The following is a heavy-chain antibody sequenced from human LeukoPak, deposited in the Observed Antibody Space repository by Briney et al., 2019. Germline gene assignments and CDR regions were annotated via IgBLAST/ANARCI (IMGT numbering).Heavy chain of an antibody. CDR1: GFTFSSYA. J-gene: IGHJ4*02. CDR2: ISYDGSNK. Sequence: PGGSLRLSCATSGFTFSSYAIHWVRQAPGKGLEWVAVISYDGSNKYYADSVKGRFTISRDNSKNTLYLQMNSLRAEDTAVYYCARDLRSGWHWPLTGDFDYWGQGTLVTVSS. V-gene: IGHV3-30-3*01. CDR3: ARDLRSGWHWPLTGDFDY. D-gene: IGHD6-19*01.